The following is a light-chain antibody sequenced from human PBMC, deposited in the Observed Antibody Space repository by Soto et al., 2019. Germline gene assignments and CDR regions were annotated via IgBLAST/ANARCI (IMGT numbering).Light chain of an antibody. Sequence: IVMTQTPLSSPVTLGQPASISCRSSQSLVHSDGNTYLSWLQQRPGQPPRLLIYMISNPFSGVPDRFSGSGAGTYFTLKISRVEAEDVGVYYCMQATQPYTFGQGTKLEIK. CDR2: MIS. CDR1: QSLVHSDGNTY. J-gene: IGKJ2*01. CDR3: MQATQPYT. V-gene: IGKV2-24*01.